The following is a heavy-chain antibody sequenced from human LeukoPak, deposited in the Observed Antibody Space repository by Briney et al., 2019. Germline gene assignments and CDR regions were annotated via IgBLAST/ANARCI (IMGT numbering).Heavy chain of an antibody. V-gene: IGHV1-2*02. J-gene: IGHJ5*02. CDR3: ARGGYSSSWYLIDP. D-gene: IGHD6-13*01. CDR2: INPNSGGT. Sequence: ASVKVSCKASGYTFTGYYTHWVRQAPGQGLEWMGWINPNSGGTNYAQKFQGRVTMTRDTSISTAYMELSRLRSDDTAVYYCARGGYSSSWYLIDPWGQGTLVTVSS. CDR1: GYTFTGYY.